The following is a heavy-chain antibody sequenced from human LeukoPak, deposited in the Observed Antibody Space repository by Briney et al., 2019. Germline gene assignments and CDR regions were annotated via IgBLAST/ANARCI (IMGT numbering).Heavy chain of an antibody. J-gene: IGHJ4*02. CDR3: ARVGDGYNSGGSFGY. Sequence: ASVKVSCKASGYTFTGYYMHWVRQAPGQGLEWMGSINPNSGGTNYAQKFQGRVTMTRDTSISTAYMELGRLRSDDTAVYYCARVGDGYNSGGSFGYWGQGTLVTVSS. CDR1: GYTFTGYY. D-gene: IGHD5-24*01. V-gene: IGHV1-2*02. CDR2: INPNSGGT.